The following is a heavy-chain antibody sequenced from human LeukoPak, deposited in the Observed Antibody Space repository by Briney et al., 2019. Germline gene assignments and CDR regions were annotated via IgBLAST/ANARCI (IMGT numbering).Heavy chain of an antibody. V-gene: IGHV3-11*01. J-gene: IGHJ4*02. CDR1: GFTFSDYY. CDR3: ARVGCGFLEWLLKDPAEFDY. D-gene: IGHD3-3*01. CDR2: ISSSGSTI. Sequence: GGSLRLSCAASGFTFSDYYMSWIRQAPGKGLEWVSYISSSGSTIYLADPVKGRFTISRNNAKNSPYLHMNSLRAEDTAVYYCARVGCGFLEWLLKDPAEFDYWGRGTLVTVSS.